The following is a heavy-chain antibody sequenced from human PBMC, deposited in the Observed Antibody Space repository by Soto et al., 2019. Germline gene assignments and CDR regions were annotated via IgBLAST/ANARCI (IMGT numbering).Heavy chain of an antibody. CDR1: GFSLNNFA. Sequence: EVQLLESGGDLVQPGGSLRLSCAASGFSLNNFAMTWVRQAPGKGLEWVSGITSSGDKTYYADSVKGRFIISRDNSKKTLYLQMNSLRVEDTALYYCARDCGSTSCSVWHYWGQGTLVTVSS. D-gene: IGHD2-2*01. CDR2: ITSSGDKT. V-gene: IGHV3-23*01. CDR3: ARDCGSTSCSVWHY. J-gene: IGHJ4*02.